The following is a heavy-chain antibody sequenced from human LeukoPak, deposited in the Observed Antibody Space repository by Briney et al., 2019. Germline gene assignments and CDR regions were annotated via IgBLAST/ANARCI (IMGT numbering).Heavy chain of an antibody. V-gene: IGHV3-23*01. J-gene: IGHJ4*02. CDR1: GFTFSSYA. D-gene: IGHD6-19*01. CDR3: ATNGWYSFDY. Sequence: GGSLRLSCAASGFTFSSYAMSWVRQAPGKGLEWVSAISGSGGSTYYADSVKGRFTISRDSSKNSLYLQMNSLRAEDTAVYYCATNGWYSFDYWGQGTLVTVSS. CDR2: ISGSGGST.